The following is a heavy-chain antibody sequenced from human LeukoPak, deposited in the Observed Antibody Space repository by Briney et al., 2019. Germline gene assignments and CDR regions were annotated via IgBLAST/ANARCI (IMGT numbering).Heavy chain of an antibody. CDR1: GFTYSDYY. CDR2: ISSSGSTI. V-gene: IGHV3-11*04. D-gene: IGHD5-18*01. J-gene: IGHJ4*02. CDR3: ASGYSYGYGYFDY. Sequence: PGGSLRLXCAASGFTYSDYYMSWIRRAPGKGLESVSYISSSGSTIYYADSVKGRFTISRDNAKNSLYLQMNSLRAEDTAVYYCASGYSYGYGYFDYWGQGTLVTVSS.